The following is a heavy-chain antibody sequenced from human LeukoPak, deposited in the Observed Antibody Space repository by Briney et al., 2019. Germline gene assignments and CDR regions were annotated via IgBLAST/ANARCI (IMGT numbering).Heavy chain of an antibody. CDR1: GFTFSDYY. J-gene: IGHJ4*02. CDR2: ISSSSSYT. CDR3: ARDRGYYDSSGYYHGD. Sequence: GGSLTLSCAASGFTFSDYYMSWIRQAPGKGLEWVSYISSSSSYTNYADYVKGRFTISRDNAKNSLYLQMNSLRAEDTAVYYCARDRGYYDSSGYYHGDWGQGTLVTVSS. V-gene: IGHV3-11*05. D-gene: IGHD3-22*01.